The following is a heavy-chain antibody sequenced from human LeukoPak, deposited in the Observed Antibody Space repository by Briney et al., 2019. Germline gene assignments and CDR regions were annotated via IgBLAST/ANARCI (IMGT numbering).Heavy chain of an antibody. Sequence: SETLSLTCAVYGGSFSGYYWSWIRQPPGKGLEWIGEINHSGITNYNPSLKSRVTISVDTSKNQFSLKLNSVTAADTAVYYCALLITIIGVSAFDIWGQGTMVTVSS. V-gene: IGHV4-34*01. J-gene: IGHJ3*02. CDR1: GGSFSGYY. CDR3: ALLITIIGVSAFDI. D-gene: IGHD3-22*01. CDR2: INHSGIT.